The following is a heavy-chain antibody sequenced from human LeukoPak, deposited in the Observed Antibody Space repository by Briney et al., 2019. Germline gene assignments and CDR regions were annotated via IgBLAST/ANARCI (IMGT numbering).Heavy chain of an antibody. CDR1: GYTFSDYY. V-gene: IGHV1-2*02. J-gene: IGHJ5*02. CDR2: INTKGAST. CDR3: ARDAEYGSGSMWLLDP. D-gene: IGHD3-10*01. Sequence: ASMKVSCKASGYTFSDYYIHWVRQSPGQGLEWMGWINTKGASTKYAQKFQGRVTMTRDTSINTVYMELSRLASDDTAIYYCARDAEYGSGSMWLLDPWGQGTQVTVSS.